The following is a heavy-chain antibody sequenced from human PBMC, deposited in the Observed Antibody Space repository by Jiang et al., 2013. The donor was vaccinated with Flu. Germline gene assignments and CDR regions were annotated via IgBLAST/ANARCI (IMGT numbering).Heavy chain of an antibody. Sequence: VESGAEVKKPGASVKVSCKASGYTFTSYDINWVRQATGQGLEWMGWMNPNSGNTGYAQKFQGRVTMTRNTSISTAYMELSSLRSEDTAVYYCARAIVEYYDILTGYYKGHWFDPWGQGTLVTVSS. V-gene: IGHV1-8*01. D-gene: IGHD3-9*01. CDR3: ARAIVEYYDILTGYYKGHWFDP. J-gene: IGHJ5*02. CDR2: MNPNSGNT. CDR1: GYTFTSYD.